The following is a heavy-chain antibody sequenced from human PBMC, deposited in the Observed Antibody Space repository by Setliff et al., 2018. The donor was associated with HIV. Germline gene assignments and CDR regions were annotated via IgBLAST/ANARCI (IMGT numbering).Heavy chain of an antibody. CDR1: GSTFSGYW. CDR2: INSDGSSI. Sequence: GGSLRLSCEASGSTFSGYWMHWVRQAPGKELVWVSRINSDGSSISYADSVKGRFTISRDNAKNTVYLQMNSLRAEDTAVYYCAKPRHYDSSGYYHYWGQGTLVTVSS. D-gene: IGHD3-22*01. V-gene: IGHV3-74*01. CDR3: AKPRHYDSSGYYHY. J-gene: IGHJ4*02.